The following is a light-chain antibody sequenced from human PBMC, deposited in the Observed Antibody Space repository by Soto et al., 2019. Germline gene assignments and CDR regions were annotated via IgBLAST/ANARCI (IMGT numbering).Light chain of an antibody. J-gene: IGLJ2*01. CDR3: CSYAGSSTDVV. CDR2: EGS. Sequence: QSVLTQPASVSGSPGQSITISCTGTSSDVGSYNLVSWYQQHPGKAPKLMIYEGSKRPSVVSNRFSGSKSGNTASLTISGLQAEDEADYYCCSYAGSSTDVVFGGGTKLTVL. V-gene: IGLV2-23*01. CDR1: SSDVGSYNL.